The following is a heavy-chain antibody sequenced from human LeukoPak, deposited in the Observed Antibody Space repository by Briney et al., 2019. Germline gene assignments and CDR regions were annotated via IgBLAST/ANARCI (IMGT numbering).Heavy chain of an antibody. J-gene: IGHJ4*02. V-gene: IGHV3-33*08. Sequence: GGSLRLSCAASGFTFSSYAMSWVRQAPGKGLEWVAVIWYDGSNKYYADSVKGRFTISRDNSKNTLYLQMNSLRAEDTAVYYCARVVWGDYYFDYWGQGTLVTVSS. CDR3: ARVVWGDYYFDY. CDR1: GFTFSSYA. D-gene: IGHD7-27*01. CDR2: IWYDGSNK.